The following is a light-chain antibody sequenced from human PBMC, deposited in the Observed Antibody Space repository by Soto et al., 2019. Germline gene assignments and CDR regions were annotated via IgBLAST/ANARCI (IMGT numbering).Light chain of an antibody. Sequence: DIQMTQSPSTLSASVGDRVTITCRASQSISSWLAWYQQKPGKAPKLLIYKASSLESRVPARFGGSGSRTEFTLTISSLKPDDFETYHSQQANSYPWTFGQGTKVEIK. CDR1: QSISSW. V-gene: IGKV1-5*03. J-gene: IGKJ1*01. CDR3: QQANSYPWT. CDR2: KAS.